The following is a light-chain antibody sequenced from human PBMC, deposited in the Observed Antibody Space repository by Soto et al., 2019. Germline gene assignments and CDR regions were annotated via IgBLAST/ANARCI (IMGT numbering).Light chain of an antibody. CDR1: QSVRSD. Sequence: DTVLTQFPATLSLSPGERAALSCRASQSVRSDLAWYQHKPGQAPRLLMYDASNRATDVPDRFSGSGSGTDFTLTISSLETEDFAVYYCQQRGSWPTFGPGTKVEFK. J-gene: IGKJ3*01. CDR3: QQRGSWPT. CDR2: DAS. V-gene: IGKV3-11*01.